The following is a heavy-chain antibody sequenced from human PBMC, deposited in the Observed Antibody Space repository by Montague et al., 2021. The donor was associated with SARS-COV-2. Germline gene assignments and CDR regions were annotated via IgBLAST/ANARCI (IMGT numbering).Heavy chain of an antibody. J-gene: IGHJ4*02. CDR2: INSGNGNT. V-gene: IGHV1-3*01. Sequence: SVKVSCKASGLTFTNYAVHWVRQAPGQRLEWMGWINSGNGNTEYSQKFQGRVTITRDTSASTAYMELRSLRSEDTAVYYCARDPVGATGGFDYWGQGTLVTVSS. CDR1: GLTFTNYA. D-gene: IGHD1-26*01. CDR3: ARDPVGATGGFDY.